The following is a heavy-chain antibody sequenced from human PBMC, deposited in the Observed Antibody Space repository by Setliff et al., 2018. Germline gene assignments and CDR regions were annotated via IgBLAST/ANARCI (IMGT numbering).Heavy chain of an antibody. CDR1: GDSMSFSY. D-gene: IGHD1-20*01. J-gene: IGHJ4*01. CDR3: ARDGNNWNDLDY. CDR2: IGESGNNI. V-gene: IGHV3-11*04. Sequence: LSLTCSVSGDSMSFSYWSWIRQPPGKGLEWVSYIGESGNNIHYADSVKGRFTISRDNAKNSLYLQMNSLRVEDPALYYCARDGNNWNDLDYWGHGTLVTVSS.